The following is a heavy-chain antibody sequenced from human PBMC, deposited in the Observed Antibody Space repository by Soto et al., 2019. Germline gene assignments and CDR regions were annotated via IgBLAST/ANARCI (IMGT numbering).Heavy chain of an antibody. CDR1: GYTFTNYG. Sequence: ASVKVSCKASGYTFTNYGISWVRQAPGQGLEWMGWINPNSGGTDYAQKFQGWVTMTRDTSISTAYMELSRLRSDDTAVYFCARTSSGTRGGFDPWGQGTLVPSPQ. D-gene: IGHD1-7*01. CDR3: ARTSSGTRGGFDP. CDR2: INPNSGGT. J-gene: IGHJ5*02. V-gene: IGHV1-2*04.